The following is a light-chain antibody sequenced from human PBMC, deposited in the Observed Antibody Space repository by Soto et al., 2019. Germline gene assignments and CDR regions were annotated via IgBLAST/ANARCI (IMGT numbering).Light chain of an antibody. CDR1: NSDVGGYNS. J-gene: IGLJ1*01. CDR2: DFS. CDR3: LSYAGSYIYV. V-gene: IGLV2-11*01. Sequence: QSALTQPRSVSGSPGQSVTISCTGTNSDVGGYNSVSWYQQHPGKAPQLIIYDFSKRPSGVPDRFSASKSGNTASLTISGLQAEDEADYYCLSYAGSYIYVFGTGTKLTVL.